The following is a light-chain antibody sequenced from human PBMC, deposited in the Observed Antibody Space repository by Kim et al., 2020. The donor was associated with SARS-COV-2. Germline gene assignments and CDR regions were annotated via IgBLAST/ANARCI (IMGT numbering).Light chain of an antibody. CDR1: QSISGG. Sequence: ASVGDRDTITCRASQSISGGLAWYQQKPGKAPKLLIDKASSLESGVPSRFSGSGSGTEFTLTVSSLQPDDFAAYYCQQYNSYPWTFGQGTKVDIK. J-gene: IGKJ1*01. CDR3: QQYNSYPWT. CDR2: KAS. V-gene: IGKV1-5*03.